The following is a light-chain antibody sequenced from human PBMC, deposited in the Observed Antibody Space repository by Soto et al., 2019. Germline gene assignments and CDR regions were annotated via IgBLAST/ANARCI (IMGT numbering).Light chain of an antibody. CDR1: QSVSSSY. J-gene: IGKJ2*01. V-gene: IGKV3-20*01. Sequence: EIVLTQSPGTLSLSPGERATLSCRASQSVSSSYLAWYQQKPGQAPRLLIYGASSRVTGIPDRFSGSGSGTDFTLTISRLEPEYFAVYFCQQYSSSPYTFGQGTKLEIK. CDR3: QQYSSSPYT. CDR2: GAS.